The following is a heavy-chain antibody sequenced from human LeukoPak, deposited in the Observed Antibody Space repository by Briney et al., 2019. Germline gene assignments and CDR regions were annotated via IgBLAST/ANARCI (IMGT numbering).Heavy chain of an antibody. CDR1: GGSFSGYY. D-gene: IGHD3-22*01. V-gene: IGHV4-34*01. CDR2: INHSGST. J-gene: IGHJ3*02. Sequence: SETLSLTCAVYGGSFSGYYWSWIRQPPGKGLEWIGEINHSGSTNYNPSLKSRVTISVDTSKNQFSLKLSSVTAADTAVYYCAGEDPQYYYDSSGHSAFDIWGQGTMVTVSS. CDR3: AGEDPQYYYDSSGHSAFDI.